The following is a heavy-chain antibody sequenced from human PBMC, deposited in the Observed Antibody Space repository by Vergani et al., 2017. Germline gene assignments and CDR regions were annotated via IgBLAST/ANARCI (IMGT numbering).Heavy chain of an antibody. CDR1: GFTFSSYE. CDR2: ISSSGSTI. Sequence: EVQLVESGGGLVQLGGSLRLSCAASGFTFSSYEMNWVRQAPGKGLEWVSYISSSGSTIYYADSVKGRFTISRDNAKNSLYLQMNSLRAEDTAVYYCARGASTSCYDCYYMDVWGRGTTVTVSS. CDR3: ARGASTSCYDCYYMDV. V-gene: IGHV3-48*03. J-gene: IGHJ6*03. D-gene: IGHD2-2*01.